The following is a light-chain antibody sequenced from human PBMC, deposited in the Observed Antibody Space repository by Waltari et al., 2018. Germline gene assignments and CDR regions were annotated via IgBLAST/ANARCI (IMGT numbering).Light chain of an antibody. CDR3: AGWDDRLNGVV. CDR1: SSNIGRYI. J-gene: IGLJ3*02. CDR2: INN. V-gene: IGLV1-44*01. Sequence: QSVLTQPPPASGTPGQRVTISCFGSSSNIGRYIVNSYQQLPGTAPTLLIYINNPRPSGVPDRFSGSKSGTSASLAISGLQSEDEADYYCAGWDDRLNGVVFGGGTKLTVL.